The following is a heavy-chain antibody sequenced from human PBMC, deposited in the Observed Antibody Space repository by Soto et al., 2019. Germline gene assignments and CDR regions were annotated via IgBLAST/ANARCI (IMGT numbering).Heavy chain of an antibody. V-gene: IGHV1-3*01. CDR1: GYTFTSYA. J-gene: IGHJ6*03. CDR2: INAGNGNT. D-gene: IGHD4-17*01. Sequence: QVQLVQSGAEVKKPGASVKVSCKASGYTFTSYAMHWVRQAPGQRLEWMGWINAGNGNTKYSQKFQGRVTITRDTSASTACMVLISLRSEDPAVYYYSSGGHYGDPYSALFDYDYYMDVWGKGTTVTVSS. CDR3: SSGGHYGDPYSALFDYDYYMDV.